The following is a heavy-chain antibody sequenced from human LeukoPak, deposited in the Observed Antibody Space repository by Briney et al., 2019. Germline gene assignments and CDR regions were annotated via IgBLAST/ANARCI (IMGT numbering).Heavy chain of an antibody. CDR2: INAGNGNT. CDR1: GYTFTSYA. V-gene: IGHV1-3*01. D-gene: IGHD1-26*01. CDR3: ARDGRFIVADYYHGMDV. Sequence: GASVKVSCKASGYTFTSYAIHWVRQAPGQRLEWMGWINAGNGNTKYSQKFQDRVIITRDTSAGTAYMELSSLRSEDTAVYYCARDGRFIVADYYHGMDVWGQGTTVTVSS. J-gene: IGHJ6*02.